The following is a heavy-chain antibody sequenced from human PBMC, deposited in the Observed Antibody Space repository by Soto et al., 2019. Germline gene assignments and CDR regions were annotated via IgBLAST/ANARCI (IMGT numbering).Heavy chain of an antibody. Sequence: QVQLVQSWAEVKKPGASVKVSCKASGYTFTSYDINWVRQATGQGLEWMGWMNPNSGNTGYAQKFQGRVTMTRNTAISTAHLGLISLRSEDTAVYYCASERSGSIDYWGQGTLVTVSS. D-gene: IGHD1-26*01. V-gene: IGHV1-8*01. J-gene: IGHJ4*02. CDR3: ASERSGSIDY. CDR2: MNPNSGNT. CDR1: GYTFTSYD.